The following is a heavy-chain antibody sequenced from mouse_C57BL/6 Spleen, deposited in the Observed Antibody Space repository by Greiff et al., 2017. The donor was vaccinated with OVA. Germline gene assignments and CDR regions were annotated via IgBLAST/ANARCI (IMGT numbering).Heavy chain of an antibody. J-gene: IGHJ3*01. V-gene: IGHV1-59*01. CDR3: ASNWDVGAWFAY. CDR1: GYTFTSYW. CDR2: IDPSDSYT. D-gene: IGHD4-1*01. Sequence: QVHVKQPGAELVRPGTSVKLSCKASGYTFTSYWMHWVKQRPGQGLEWIGVIDPSDSYTNYNQKFKGKATLTVDTSSSTAYMQLSSLTSEDSAGYYCASNWDVGAWFAYWGQGTLVTVSA.